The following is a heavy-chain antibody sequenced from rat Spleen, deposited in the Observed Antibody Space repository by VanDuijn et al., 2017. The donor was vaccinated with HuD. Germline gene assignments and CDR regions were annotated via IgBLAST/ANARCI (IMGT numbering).Heavy chain of an antibody. V-gene: IGHV5-19*01. CDR2: ISPSGGST. CDR1: GFTFSSYG. CDR3: ARQRTLYYFDY. Sequence: EVQLVESGGGLVQPGKSLKLSCSASGFTFSSYGMHWIRQAPGKGLEWVASISPSGGSTYYRDSVKGRFIIFRDNAKNSLYLQMDSLRSEDTATYYCARQRTLYYFDYWGQGVMVPVSS. J-gene: IGHJ2*01. D-gene: IGHD3-1*01.